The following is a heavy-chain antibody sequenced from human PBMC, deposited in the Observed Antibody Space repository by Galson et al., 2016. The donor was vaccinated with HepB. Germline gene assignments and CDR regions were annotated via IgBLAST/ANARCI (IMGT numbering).Heavy chain of an antibody. CDR3: ARSYGDYFLAYFDY. D-gene: IGHD4-17*01. CDR2: IWFDGTSK. V-gene: IGHV3-33*01. CDR1: GFTFSNYG. J-gene: IGHJ4*02. Sequence: SLRLSCAASGFTFSNYGMHWVRQAPGKGLEWVALIWFDGTSKYYEASEKGRFTVSRDNSKNKLYLEMNSLRAEDTGVCFCARSYGDYFLAYFDYWGQGALVTVSS.